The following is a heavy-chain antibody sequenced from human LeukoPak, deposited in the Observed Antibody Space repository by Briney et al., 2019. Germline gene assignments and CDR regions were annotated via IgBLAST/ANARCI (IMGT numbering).Heavy chain of an antibody. CDR2: ISSSSSYI. Sequence: PGGSLRLSCAASGFTFSSYSMNWVRQAPGKGLEWVSSISSSSSYIYYADSVKGRFTISRDNAKNSLYLQMNSLRAEDTAVYYCAREGVGRRDQDEQWLARLFDYWGQGTLVTVSS. D-gene: IGHD6-19*01. J-gene: IGHJ4*02. V-gene: IGHV3-21*01. CDR1: GFTFSSYS. CDR3: AREGVGRRDQDEQWLARLFDY.